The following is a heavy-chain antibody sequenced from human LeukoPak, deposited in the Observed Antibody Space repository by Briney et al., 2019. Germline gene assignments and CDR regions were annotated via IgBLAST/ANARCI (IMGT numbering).Heavy chain of an antibody. D-gene: IGHD6-13*01. V-gene: IGHV6-1*01. CDR1: GDSVSSNSAA. Sequence: SQTLSLTCALSGDSVSSNSAAWNWVRQSPSRGLEWLGRTYYRSKWYNDYAVSVKSRITINPDTSKNQFSLQLNSVTPEDTAVYYCAREGGYSSSYGWYYYYGMDVWGQGTTVTVSS. CDR3: AREGGYSSSYGWYYYYGMDV. CDR2: TYYRSKWYN. J-gene: IGHJ6*02.